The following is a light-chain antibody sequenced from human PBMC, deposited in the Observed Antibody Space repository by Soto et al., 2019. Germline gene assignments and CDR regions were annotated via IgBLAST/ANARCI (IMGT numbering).Light chain of an antibody. J-gene: IGKJ1*01. CDR2: LGS. V-gene: IGKV2-28*01. CDR3: MQALQSPRT. Sequence: DIVLTQSPLSLPVTPGEPASISCRSSQSLLHSNGYNYLDWYLQKPGQSPQLLIYLGSNRSSGVPDRCSGSGSGTDLTLKISRVEAEDVGVYYCMQALQSPRTFGQGTKVEIK. CDR1: QSLLHSNGYNY.